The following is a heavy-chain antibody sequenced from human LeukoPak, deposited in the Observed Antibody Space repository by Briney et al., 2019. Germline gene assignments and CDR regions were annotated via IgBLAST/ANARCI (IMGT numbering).Heavy chain of an antibody. J-gene: IGHJ5*02. D-gene: IGHD1-1*01. CDR1: GYTFTGYW. CDR3: ARDQLSRGVWFDP. Sequence: ASVKLSCKAFGYTFTGYWMHGVRQAPGQGPEWMGVISPSGGSTIYAQKFKGRVTLTRDMSTSTDYMELRSLRSDDTPVYYCARDQLSRGVWFDPWGQGTLVTVSS. CDR2: ISPSGGST. V-gene: IGHV1-46*01.